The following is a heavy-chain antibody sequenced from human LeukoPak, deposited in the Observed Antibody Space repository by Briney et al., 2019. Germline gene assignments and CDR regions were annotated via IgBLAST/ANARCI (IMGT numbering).Heavy chain of an antibody. D-gene: IGHD3-3*01. CDR3: ARVPSAAYYDFWSGSPYYFDY. CDR2: ISAYNGNT. CDR1: GYTFTSYG. V-gene: IGHV1-18*01. J-gene: IGHJ4*02. Sequence: ASVKVSCKASGYTFTSYGISWVRQAPGQGLEWMGWISAYNGNTNYAQKPQGRVTMTTDTSTSTAYMELRSLRSDDTAVYYCARVPSAAYYDFWSGSPYYFDYWGQGTLVTVSS.